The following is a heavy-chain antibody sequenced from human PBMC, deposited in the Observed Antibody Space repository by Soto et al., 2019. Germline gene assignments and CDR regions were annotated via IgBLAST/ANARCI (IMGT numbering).Heavy chain of an antibody. D-gene: IGHD4-4*01. CDR3: ARGRVPKVNNWFDP. CDR2: ISSGGSSI. J-gene: IGHJ5*02. V-gene: IGHV3-21*04. Sequence: GGSLRLSCAASGFTFSTYSMNWVRQTPGKGLEWVSSISSGGSSIYYADSVKGRFTISRDNAKNSLFLQMNSLRPEDTGVYFCARGRVPKVNNWFDPWGQGTLVTVSS. CDR1: GFTFSTYS.